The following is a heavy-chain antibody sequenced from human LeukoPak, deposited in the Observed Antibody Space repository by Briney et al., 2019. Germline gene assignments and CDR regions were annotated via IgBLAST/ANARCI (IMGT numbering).Heavy chain of an antibody. CDR1: GFTFSNAW. Sequence: NAGGSLRLSCAASGFTFSNAWMSWVRQAPGKGLEWVGRIKSKTDGGTTGYAAPVKGRFTISRDDSKNTLYLQMNSLKTEDTAVYYCTTDDGDYDGWFDPWGQGTLVTVSS. D-gene: IGHD4-17*01. CDR2: IKSKTDGGTT. J-gene: IGHJ5*02. V-gene: IGHV3-15*01. CDR3: TTDDGDYDGWFDP.